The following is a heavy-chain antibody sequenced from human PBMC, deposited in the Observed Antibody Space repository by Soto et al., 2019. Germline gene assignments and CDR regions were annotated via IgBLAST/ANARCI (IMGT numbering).Heavy chain of an antibody. V-gene: IGHV4-31*03. CDR3: ARVERNDWFGFFDS. Sequence: QVQLHESGPGLVKSSQTLSLTCTVSGGSISGGGYYWGWIRQHPGKGLEWIGNIYYSGSTYYNPSLKSRVSISVDTSENQFSLDLSSVTAADTAVYYCARVERNDWFGFFDSWGQGTLVTVSS. CDR2: IYYSGST. J-gene: IGHJ4*02. CDR1: GGSISGGGYY. D-gene: IGHD3-10*01.